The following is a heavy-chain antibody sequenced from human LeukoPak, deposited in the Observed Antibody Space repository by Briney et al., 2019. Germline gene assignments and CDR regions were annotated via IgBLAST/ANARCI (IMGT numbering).Heavy chain of an antibody. D-gene: IGHD1-26*01. J-gene: IGHJ4*02. V-gene: IGHV4-59*08. CDR3: ARLASGSYGPLTPFDY. CDR1: GGSISSYY. CDR2: IYYSGST. Sequence: ASETLSLTCTVSGGSISSYYWSWIRQPPGKGLEWIGDIYYSGSTNYNPSLKSRVPISVATSKNQFSLRLSSVTAADTAVYYSARLASGSYGPLTPFDYWGQGTLVTVSS.